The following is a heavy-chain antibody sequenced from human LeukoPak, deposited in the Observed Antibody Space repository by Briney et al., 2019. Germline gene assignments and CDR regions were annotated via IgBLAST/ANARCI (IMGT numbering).Heavy chain of an antibody. J-gene: IGHJ4*02. D-gene: IGHD2-2*01. V-gene: IGHV3-74*01. CDR1: GFTFSSYW. CDR2: INTDGSST. Sequence: GGSLRLSCAASGFTFSSYWMHWVRQAPGKGLEWVSRINTDGSSTSYADSVKGRFTISRDNAKNTLYLQMNSLRAEDTAVYYCARDPGGVVVPALLVYWGQGTLVTVSS. CDR3: ARDPGGVVVPALLVY.